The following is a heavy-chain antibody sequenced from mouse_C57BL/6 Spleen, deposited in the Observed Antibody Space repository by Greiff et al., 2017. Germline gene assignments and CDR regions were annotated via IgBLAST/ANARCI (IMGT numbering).Heavy chain of an antibody. V-gene: IGHV5-6*01. J-gene: IGHJ1*03. CDR1: GFTFSSYG. Sequence: EVQFVESGGDLVKPGGSLKLSCAASGFTFSSYGMSWVRQTPDRRLEWVATISSGGSYTYYPDSVKGRITISRDNAKHTLYLQMSSLKSEDTAMYDCARHPIDGSSPYGYFDVWGTGTTVTVSS. D-gene: IGHD1-1*01. CDR3: ARHPIDGSSPYGYFDV. CDR2: ISSGGSYT.